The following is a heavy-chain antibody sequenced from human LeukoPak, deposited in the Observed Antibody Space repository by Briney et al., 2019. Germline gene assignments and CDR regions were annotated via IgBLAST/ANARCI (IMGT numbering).Heavy chain of an antibody. CDR3: AKERREQSRDNYFDY. CDR2: ISGSGITT. V-gene: IGHV3-23*01. CDR1: GFTFSNYA. Sequence: PGGPLRLSCAASGFTFSNYAMSWVRLAPGRGLEWVSAISGSGITTFYADSVKGRFTISRDNSKNTLYLQMNSLRAEDTAVYYCAKERREQSRDNYFDYWGQGTLVTVSS. D-gene: IGHD1-26*01. J-gene: IGHJ4*02.